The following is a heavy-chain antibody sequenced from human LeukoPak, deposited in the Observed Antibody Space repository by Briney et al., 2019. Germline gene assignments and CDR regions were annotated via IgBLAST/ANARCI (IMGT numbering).Heavy chain of an antibody. CDR1: GGSIISGDYY. CDR2: IYYNGST. J-gene: IGHJ5*02. Sequence: SQTLSLTCTVSGGSIISGDYYWTWIRQPPGKGLEWIGFIYYNGSTYHNPSLKSRVTMSVEASKNQLSLKVSSVTAADTAVYYCARAWRITMVRGVVTSWGLGTLVTVSS. CDR3: ARAWRITMVRGVVTS. D-gene: IGHD3-10*01. V-gene: IGHV4-30-4*01.